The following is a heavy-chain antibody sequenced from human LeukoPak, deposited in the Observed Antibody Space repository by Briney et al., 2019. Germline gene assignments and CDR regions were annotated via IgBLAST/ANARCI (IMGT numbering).Heavy chain of an antibody. CDR1: GFTFSDYY. V-gene: IGHV3-11*06. D-gene: IGHD6-13*01. CDR3: ARLGSIAAAGTPDY. CDR2: ISSSSTYT. Sequence: GGSLRLSCAASGFTFSDYYMSWIRQAPGKGLEWVSYISSSSTYTTYADSVKGRFTISRVNAKNSLYLQMNSLRGEDTAVYYCARLGSIAAAGTPDYWGQGTLVTVSS. J-gene: IGHJ4*02.